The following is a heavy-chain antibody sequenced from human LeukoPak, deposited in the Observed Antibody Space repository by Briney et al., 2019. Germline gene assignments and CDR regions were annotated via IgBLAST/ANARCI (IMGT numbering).Heavy chain of an antibody. CDR2: IYHSGST. V-gene: IGHV4-34*01. J-gene: IGHJ4*02. CDR1: GGSFSGYY. Sequence: SETLSLTCAVYGGSFSGYYWSWIRQPPGKGLEWIGYIYHSGSTYYNPSLKSRVTISVDRSKNQFSLKLSSVTAADTAVYYCARGGYYYDSSGYYFDYWGQGTLVTVSS. D-gene: IGHD3-22*01. CDR3: ARGGYYYDSSGYYFDY.